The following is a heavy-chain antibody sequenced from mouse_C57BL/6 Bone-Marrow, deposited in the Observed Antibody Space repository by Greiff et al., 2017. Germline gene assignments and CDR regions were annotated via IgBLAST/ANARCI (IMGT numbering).Heavy chain of an antibody. CDR1: EFTFSSYA. CDR3: ARVYYDYEFYAMDY. CDR2: ISDGGSYT. J-gene: IGHJ4*01. Sequence: EVKLMESGGGLVKPGGSPKLSCAASEFTFSSYAMSWVRQTPEKRLEWVATISDGGSYTYYPDNVKGRFTISRDNAKNNLYLQMSHLKSEDTAMYYCARVYYDYEFYAMDYWGQGTSVTVSS. V-gene: IGHV5-4*03. D-gene: IGHD2-4*01.